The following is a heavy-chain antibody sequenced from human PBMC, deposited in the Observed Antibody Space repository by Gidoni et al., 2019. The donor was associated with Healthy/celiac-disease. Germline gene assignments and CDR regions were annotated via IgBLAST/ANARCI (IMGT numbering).Heavy chain of an antibody. Sequence: QVQLQQWGAGLLKPSETLSLTCAVYGGSFSGYYWNWIRRPPGRGLEWIGEIKHSGGTNYNPSLKSRVTISVDTSKNQFSLKLSSVTAADTAVYYCARGAYGVVVSGSFRARRANRAFDYWGQGTLVTVSS. CDR2: IKHSGGT. D-gene: IGHD2-15*01. CDR1: GGSFSGYY. CDR3: ARGAYGVVVSGSFRARRANRAFDY. V-gene: IGHV4-34*01. J-gene: IGHJ4*02.